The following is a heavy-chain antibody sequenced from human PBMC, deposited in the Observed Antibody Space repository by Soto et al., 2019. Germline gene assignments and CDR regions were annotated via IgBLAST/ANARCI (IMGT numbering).Heavy chain of an antibody. CDR3: ARDIGIAVAGTYYYYGMDV. J-gene: IGHJ6*02. CDR1: GGSISSYY. V-gene: IGHV4-59*01. CDR2: IYYSGST. Sequence: PSETLSLTCTVSGGSISSYYWSWIRQPPGKGLEWIGYIYYSGSTNYNPSLKSRVTISVDTSKNQFSLKLSSVTAADTAVYYCARDIGIAVAGTYYYYGMDVWGQGTTVTVSS. D-gene: IGHD6-19*01.